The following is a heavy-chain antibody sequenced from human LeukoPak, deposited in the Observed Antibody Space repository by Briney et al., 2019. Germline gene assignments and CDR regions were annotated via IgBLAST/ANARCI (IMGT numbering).Heavy chain of an antibody. CDR1: GGSISSYY. CDR2: IYTSGST. CDR3: ARDLYSSGWYGYYYYMDV. J-gene: IGHJ6*03. Sequence: PSETLSLTCTVSGGSISSYYWSWIRQPAGKGLEWLGRIYTSGSTNYNPSLKSRVTMSVDTSKNQFSLKLSSVTAADTAVYYCARDLYSSGWYGYYYYMDVWGKGTTVTVSS. D-gene: IGHD6-19*01. V-gene: IGHV4-4*07.